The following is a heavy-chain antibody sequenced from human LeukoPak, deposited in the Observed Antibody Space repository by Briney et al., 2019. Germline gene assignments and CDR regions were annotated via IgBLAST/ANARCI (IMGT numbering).Heavy chain of an antibody. CDR2: ISYDGSNK. J-gene: IGHJ4*02. D-gene: IGHD1-26*01. CDR3: AKGQYYSGSYYYDDYFDY. Sequence: GGSLRLSCAASGFTFSSYGMHWVRQAPGKGLEWVAVISYDGSNKYYADSVKGRFTISRDNSKNTLYLQMNSLRAEDTAVYYCAKGQYYSGSYYYDDYFDYWGQGTLVTVSS. V-gene: IGHV3-30*18. CDR1: GFTFSSYG.